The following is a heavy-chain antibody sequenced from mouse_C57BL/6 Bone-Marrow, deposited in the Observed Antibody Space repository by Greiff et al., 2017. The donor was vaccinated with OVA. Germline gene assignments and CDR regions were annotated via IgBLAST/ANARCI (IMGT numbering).Heavy chain of an antibody. D-gene: IGHD3-2*02. CDR1: GYAFSSSW. V-gene: IGHV1-82*01. J-gene: IGHJ3*01. CDR3: ARGGAQATLAY. Sequence: QVQLKESGPELVKPGASVKISCKASGYAFSSSWMNWVKQRPGKGLEWIGRIYPGDGDTNYNGKFKGKATLTADKSSSTAYMQLSSLTSEDSAVYFCARGGAQATLAYWGQGTLVTVSA. CDR2: IYPGDGDT.